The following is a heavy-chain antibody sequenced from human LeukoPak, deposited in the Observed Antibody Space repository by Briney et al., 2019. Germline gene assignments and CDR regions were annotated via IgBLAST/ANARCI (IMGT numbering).Heavy chain of an antibody. CDR2: IYSGGST. Sequence: GGSLRLSCAASGFTVSSNYMSWVRQAPGKGLEWVSVIYSGGSTYYADSVKGRFTISRDNSKNTLYLQMNSLRAEDTAVYYCAREGPRYYDSSSWTDNWYFDLWGRGTLVTVSS. D-gene: IGHD3-22*01. J-gene: IGHJ2*01. CDR1: GFTVSSNY. CDR3: AREGPRYYDSSSWTDNWYFDL. V-gene: IGHV3-53*01.